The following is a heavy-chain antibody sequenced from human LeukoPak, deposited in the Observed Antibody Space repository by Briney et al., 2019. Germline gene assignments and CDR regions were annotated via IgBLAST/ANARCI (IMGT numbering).Heavy chain of an antibody. J-gene: IGHJ1*01. Sequence: SGPTLAKPTQPLTLTRTLSGFSLRTSGVGVAWIRQPPGKARECLVIIYWDDDKRYSPSLRSRLTITKDTSTNRVVLKMTNVDPVDTATYYCARRGYSGAWYGYFQHWGQGTLVTVSS. CDR3: ARRGYSGAWYGYFQH. CDR2: IYWDDDK. CDR1: GFSLRTSGVG. V-gene: IGHV2-5*02. D-gene: IGHD6-19*01.